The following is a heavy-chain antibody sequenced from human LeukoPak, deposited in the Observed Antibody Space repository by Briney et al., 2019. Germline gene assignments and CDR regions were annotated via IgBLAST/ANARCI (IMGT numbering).Heavy chain of an antibody. V-gene: IGHV5-51*01. CDR1: GFIFTNYW. CDR3: ARGERAMATRKAGFDY. D-gene: IGHD5-24*01. J-gene: IGHJ4*02. CDR2: IYPADSDT. Sequence: GESLKISCQVSGFIFTNYWIGWVRQMPGKGLESMGLIYPADSDTTYSPSFQGQVTISADRSISTVYLQWSSLKASDTAIYYCARGERAMATRKAGFDYWGQGTLVTVSS.